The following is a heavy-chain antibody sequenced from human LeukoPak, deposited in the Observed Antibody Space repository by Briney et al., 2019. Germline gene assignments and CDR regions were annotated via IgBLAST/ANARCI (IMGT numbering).Heavy chain of an antibody. D-gene: IGHD3-9*01. J-gene: IGHJ4*02. Sequence: SETLSLTCTVSGGSISSYYCGWIRQPPGKGLEWIGYIYYSGSTNYNPSLKSRVTISVDTSKNQFSLKLSSVTAADTAVYYCARADILTGYYGGSWYYFDYWGQGTLVTVSS. V-gene: IGHV4-59*01. CDR1: GGSISSYY. CDR3: ARADILTGYYGGSWYYFDY. CDR2: IYYSGST.